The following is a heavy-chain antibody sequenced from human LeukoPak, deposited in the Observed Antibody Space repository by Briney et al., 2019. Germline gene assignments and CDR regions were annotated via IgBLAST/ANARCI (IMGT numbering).Heavy chain of an antibody. V-gene: IGHV3-53*01. J-gene: IGHJ4*02. CDR2: IYSGGST. CDR1: GFIVSSNY. CDR3: ARGGELLRPADY. Sequence: GGSLRLSCAASGFIVSSNYMSWVRQAPGKGLEWVSVIYSGGSTYYADSVKGRFTISRDNAKNSLYLQMNNLRAEDTAVYYCARGGELLRPADYWGQGTLVTVSS. D-gene: IGHD1-26*01.